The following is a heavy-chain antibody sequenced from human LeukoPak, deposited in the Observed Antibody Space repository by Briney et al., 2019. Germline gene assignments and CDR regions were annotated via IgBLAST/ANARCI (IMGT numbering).Heavy chain of an antibody. CDR2: ISGDGGST. V-gene: IGHV3-43*02. Sequence: GGSLRLSCAASGFTFDDYAMHWVRQAPGKGLEWVSLISGDGGSTYYADSVKGRFTISRDNSKNTLYLQMDSLRNEDTAVYYCAGQWLIGRLTYYFDYWGRGTLVTVSS. CDR1: GFTFDDYA. J-gene: IGHJ4*02. CDR3: AGQWLIGRLTYYFDY. D-gene: IGHD3-22*01.